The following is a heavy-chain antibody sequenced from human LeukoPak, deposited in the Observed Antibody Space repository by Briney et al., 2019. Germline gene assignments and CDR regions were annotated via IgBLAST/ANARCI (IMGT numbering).Heavy chain of an antibody. J-gene: IGHJ4*02. D-gene: IGHD2-15*01. CDR1: GGSISSGGYS. V-gene: IGHV4-30-2*01. Sequence: PSETLSLTCAVSGGSISSGGYSWSWIRQPPGKGLEWIGYIYHSGSTYYNPSLKSRVTISVDRSKNQFSLKLSSVTAADTAVYYCARDSQNCSGGSCYPYWGQGTLVTVSS. CDR2: IYHSGST. CDR3: ARDSQNCSGGSCYPY.